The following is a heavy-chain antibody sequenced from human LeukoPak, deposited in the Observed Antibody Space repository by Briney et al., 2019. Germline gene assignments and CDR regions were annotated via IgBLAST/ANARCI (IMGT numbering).Heavy chain of an antibody. CDR3: ARHRHYDILTGNGGHYYYGMDV. Sequence: PSETLSLTCTVSGGSISSYYWSWIRPPPGKGLEWIGYIYYSGSTNYNPSLKSRVTISVDTSKNQFSLKLSSVTAADTAVYYCARHRHYDILTGNGGHYYYGMDVWGQGTTVTVSS. V-gene: IGHV4-59*08. CDR1: GGSISSYY. J-gene: IGHJ6*02. CDR2: IYYSGST. D-gene: IGHD3-9*01.